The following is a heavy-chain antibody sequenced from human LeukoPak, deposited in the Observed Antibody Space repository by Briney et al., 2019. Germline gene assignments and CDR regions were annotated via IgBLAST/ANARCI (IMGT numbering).Heavy chain of an antibody. CDR3: ARGASNGGVVVASLEWYFDL. CDR2: IYYSGST. J-gene: IGHJ2*01. Sequence: PSETLSLTCTVSGGSISSYYWSWIRQPPGKGLEWIGYIYYSGSTNYNPSLKSRVTISVDTSKNQFSLKLSSVTAADTAVYYCARGASNGGVVVASLEWYFDLWGRGTLVTVSS. D-gene: IGHD2-15*01. V-gene: IGHV4-59*01. CDR1: GGSISSYY.